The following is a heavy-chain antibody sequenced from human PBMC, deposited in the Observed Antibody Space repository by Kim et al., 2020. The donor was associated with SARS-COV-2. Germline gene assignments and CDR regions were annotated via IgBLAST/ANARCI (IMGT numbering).Heavy chain of an antibody. V-gene: IGHV1-2*04. CDR1: GYTFTGYY. CDR2: INPNSGGT. J-gene: IGHJ5*02. Sequence: ASVKVSCKASGYTFTGYYMHWVRQAPGQGLEWMGWINPNSGGTNYAQKFQGWVTMTRDTSISTAYMELSRLRSDDTAVYYCARAPPGAAAGVNWFDPWGQGTLVTVSS. D-gene: IGHD6-13*01. CDR3: ARAPPGAAAGVNWFDP.